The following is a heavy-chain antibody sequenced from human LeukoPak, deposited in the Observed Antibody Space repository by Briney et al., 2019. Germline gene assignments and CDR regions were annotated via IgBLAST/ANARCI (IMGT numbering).Heavy chain of an antibody. CDR2: ISYDASNK. Sequence: GGSLRLSCAASGFTFSSYAMHWVRQAPGKGLEWLAVISYDASNKYYADSVKGRFTISRDNSKNTLYLQMNSLRTDDTAVYYCTRDPLSSSQRGYFDYWGQGTLVTVPS. CDR3: TRDPLSSSQRGYFDY. CDR1: GFTFSSYA. J-gene: IGHJ4*02. D-gene: IGHD6-13*01. V-gene: IGHV3-30-3*01.